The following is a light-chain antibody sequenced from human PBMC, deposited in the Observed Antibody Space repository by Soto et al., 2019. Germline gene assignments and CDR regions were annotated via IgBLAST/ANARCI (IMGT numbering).Light chain of an antibody. J-gene: IGLJ3*02. CDR2: SNN. V-gene: IGLV1-44*01. Sequence: QSVLTQPPSASGTPGQTVTISCSGGTSKIGSNTINWYQHLPGMAPKLLIYSNNQRPSGVPDRFSGSKSGTSASLAISRLQSEDEADFYCRAWDDTRNGWVFGGGTKVTVL. CDR3: RAWDDTRNGWV. CDR1: TSKIGSNT.